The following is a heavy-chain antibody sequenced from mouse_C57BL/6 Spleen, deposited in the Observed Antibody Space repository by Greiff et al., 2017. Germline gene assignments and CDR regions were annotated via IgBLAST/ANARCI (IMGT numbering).Heavy chain of an antibody. J-gene: IGHJ2*01. CDR1: GYAFSSSW. CDR2: IYPGDGDT. CDR3: ARNDFDY. Sequence: QVQLQQSGPELVKPGASVKISCKASGYAFSSSWMNWVKQRPGKGLEWIGRIYPGDGDTNYNGKFKGKATLTADKSSSTAYMQLSSLTSEDSAVYFCARNDFDYWGQGTTLTVSS. V-gene: IGHV1-82*01.